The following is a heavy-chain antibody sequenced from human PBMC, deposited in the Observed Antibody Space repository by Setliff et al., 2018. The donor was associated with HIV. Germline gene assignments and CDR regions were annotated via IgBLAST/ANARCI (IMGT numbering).Heavy chain of an antibody. CDR1: GYTFTTYG. V-gene: IGHV1-18*01. CDR2: ISTYNGNT. J-gene: IGHJ3*02. Sequence: ASVKVSCKASGYTFTTYGITWVRQAPGQGLEWMGWISTYNGNTNYAQKFQGRVTMTTVTSTSTAYMELRSLRSDDTAVYYCARDYLHVFDIWGQGTMVTVSS. CDR3: ARDYLHVFDI.